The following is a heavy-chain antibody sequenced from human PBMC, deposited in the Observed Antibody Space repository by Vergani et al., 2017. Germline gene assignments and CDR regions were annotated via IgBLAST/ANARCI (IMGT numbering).Heavy chain of an antibody. D-gene: IGHD2-15*01. Sequence: QLVESGGGLVRPGGSLRLSCAASGFTFGDYYMAWIRLAPGKGLDWVASIKRDGTETFYVDSVKGRFTISRDNAKTALYLQMNSLRDEDRGVYYCARISGGSAPYLHYWGQGTLVTVAS. CDR3: ARISGGSAPYLHY. CDR2: IKRDGTET. J-gene: IGHJ1*01. V-gene: IGHV3-7*01. CDR1: GFTFGDYY.